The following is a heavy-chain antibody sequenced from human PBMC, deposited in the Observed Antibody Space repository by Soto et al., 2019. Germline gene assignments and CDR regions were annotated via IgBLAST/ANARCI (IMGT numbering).Heavy chain of an antibody. Sequence: EAQLLESGGGLVQPGGSLRLSCVASGFTFNYYDVTWVRRAPGKGLDWVSTISDTGRDTYFGDSVRGRFSISRDKSRNAVYLQMHRLTVDDTALYYCATPSERLSLVTLGGLIPLGFDYWGQGILVTVSS. D-gene: IGHD3-16*01. V-gene: IGHV3-23*01. CDR1: GFTFNYYD. CDR3: ATPSERLSLVTLGGLIPLGFDY. J-gene: IGHJ4*02. CDR2: ISDTGRDT.